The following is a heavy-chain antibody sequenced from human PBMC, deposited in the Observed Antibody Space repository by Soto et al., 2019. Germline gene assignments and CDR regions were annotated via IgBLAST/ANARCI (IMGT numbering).Heavy chain of an antibody. CDR2: IRSKANSYAT. CDR1: GFTFSGSA. CDR3: TRHYDILTGYPYGMDV. V-gene: IGHV3-73*01. J-gene: IGHJ6*02. D-gene: IGHD3-9*01. Sequence: GGSLRLSCAASGFTFSGSAMHWVRQASGKGLEWVGHIRSKANSYATAYAASVKGRFTISRDDSKNTAYLQMNSLKTEDTAVYYCTRHYDILTGYPYGMDVWGQGTTVTVSS.